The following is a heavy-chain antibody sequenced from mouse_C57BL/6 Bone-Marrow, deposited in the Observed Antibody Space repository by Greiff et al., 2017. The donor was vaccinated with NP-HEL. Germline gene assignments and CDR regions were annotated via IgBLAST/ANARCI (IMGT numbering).Heavy chain of an antibody. J-gene: IGHJ2*01. CDR1: GFTFSSYA. D-gene: IGHD1-1*01. CDR3: ARVYYYGCFDY. CDR2: ISDGGSYT. Sequence: VQLVESGGGLVKPGGSLKLSCAASGFTFSSYAMSWVRQTPEKRLEWVATISDGGSYTYYPDNVKGRFTISRDNAKNNLYLQMSHLKSEDTAMYYCARVYYYGCFDYWGQGTTLTVSS. V-gene: IGHV5-4*01.